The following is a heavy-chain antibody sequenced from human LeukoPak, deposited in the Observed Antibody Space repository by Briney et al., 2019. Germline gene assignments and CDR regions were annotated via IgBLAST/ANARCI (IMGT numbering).Heavy chain of an antibody. J-gene: IGHJ4*02. D-gene: IGHD4-17*01. CDR3: ARDPHTVNYIEGGY. Sequence: PGGSLRLSCAASGFTFSDYYMSWIRQAPGKGLEWVSYISSSGSTIYYADSVKGRFTISRDNAQNSLSLQMNSLRAEDTAVYYCARDPHTVNYIEGGYWGQGTLVTVSS. CDR2: ISSSGSTI. CDR1: GFTFSDYY. V-gene: IGHV3-11*01.